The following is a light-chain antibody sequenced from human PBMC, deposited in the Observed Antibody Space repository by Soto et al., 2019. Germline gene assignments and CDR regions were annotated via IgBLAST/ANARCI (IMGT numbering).Light chain of an antibody. CDR3: QQYGSSPPIT. Sequence: EMGLTQSPGTLSLSPGERATLSCRASQSVSSSYLAWYQQKPGQAPRLLIYGASSRATGIPDRFSGSGSGTDFTLTISRLEPEDFAVYYCQQYGSSPPITFGQGTRLAIK. J-gene: IGKJ5*01. CDR2: GAS. V-gene: IGKV3-20*01. CDR1: QSVSSSY.